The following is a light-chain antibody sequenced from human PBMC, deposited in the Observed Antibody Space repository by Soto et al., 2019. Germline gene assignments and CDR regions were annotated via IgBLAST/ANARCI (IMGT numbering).Light chain of an antibody. CDR1: QGISSA. Sequence: AIQLTQSPSSLSASVGDRVSITCRASQGISSALAWYQQKPGKAPKLLIHDASTLESGVPSRFSGSGSGTDFTRTISSLQPEDFALYYCQQHYNWPPITFGQGTRLEIK. CDR2: DAS. J-gene: IGKJ5*01. V-gene: IGKV1D-13*01. CDR3: QQHYNWPPIT.